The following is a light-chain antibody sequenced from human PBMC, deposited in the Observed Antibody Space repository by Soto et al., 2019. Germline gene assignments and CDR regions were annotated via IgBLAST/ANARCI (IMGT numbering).Light chain of an antibody. CDR1: QSVRSNY. CDR3: QQYRDLPQP. Sequence: EIVLTQSPGTLSLSPGERATLSCRASQSVRSNYLAWYQQKPGQAPRLLIYNSSTRATGIPDRFSGSGSGTDFNITISRLEPEDFALYYCQQYRDLPQPFGQGTQVEIK. J-gene: IGKJ1*01. CDR2: NSS. V-gene: IGKV3-20*01.